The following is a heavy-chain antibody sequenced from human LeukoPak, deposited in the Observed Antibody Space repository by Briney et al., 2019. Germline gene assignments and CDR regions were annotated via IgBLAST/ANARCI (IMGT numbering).Heavy chain of an antibody. CDR1: GFTFSIYA. CDR2: ISGSDGST. Sequence: GGSLRLSCAASGFTFSIYAMSWVRQAPGKGLEWVSAISGSDGSTYSADSVKGRFTIPRDNSKNTLYLQMSSLRAEDTAVYYCARADGITIFGSVDYWGQGTLVTVSS. D-gene: IGHD3-3*01. V-gene: IGHV3-23*01. J-gene: IGHJ4*02. CDR3: ARADGITIFGSVDY.